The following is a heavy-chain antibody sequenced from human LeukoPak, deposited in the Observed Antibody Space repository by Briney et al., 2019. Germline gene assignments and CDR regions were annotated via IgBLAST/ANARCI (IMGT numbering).Heavy chain of an antibody. J-gene: IGHJ4*02. Sequence: GASVKVSCKASGYTFTSYDINWVRQATGQGDEWMGWMNPNSGSTGYAQKFQGRVTMTRNTSISTAYMELSSLRSEDTAVYYCATVPTVRNWEIHPALDYWGQGTLVTVSS. D-gene: IGHD7-27*01. CDR2: MNPNSGST. CDR3: ATVPTVRNWEIHPALDY. CDR1: GYTFTSYD. V-gene: IGHV1-8*01.